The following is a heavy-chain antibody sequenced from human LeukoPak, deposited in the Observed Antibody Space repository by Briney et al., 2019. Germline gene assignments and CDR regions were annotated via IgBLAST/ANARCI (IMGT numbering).Heavy chain of an antibody. CDR1: GYTLTELS. CDR3: ARGAAAGLDFDY. V-gene: IGHV1-2*02. CDR2: INPNSGGT. D-gene: IGHD6-13*01. Sequence: ASVKVSCKVSGYTLTELSMHWVRQAPGQGLEWMGWINPNSGGTNYAQKFQGRVTMTRDTSISTAYMELSRLRTDDTAVYYCARGAAAGLDFDYWGQGTLVTVSS. J-gene: IGHJ4*02.